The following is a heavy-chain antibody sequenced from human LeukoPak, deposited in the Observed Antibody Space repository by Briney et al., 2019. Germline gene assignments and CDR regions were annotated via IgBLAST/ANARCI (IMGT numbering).Heavy chain of an antibody. CDR3: ARVSSVDTAMVPLAYYYYYYMDV. CDR2: ISASGTIT. J-gene: IGHJ6*03. V-gene: IGHV3-23*01. Sequence: GGSLRLSCAASGFTFSSHGLTWVRQAPGKGLEWVSVISASGTITYYADSVKGRFTISRDNFENTLYLQMNSLRAEDTAVYYCARVSSVDTAMVPLAYYYYYYMDVWGKGTTVTVSS. CDR1: GFTFSSHG. D-gene: IGHD5-18*01.